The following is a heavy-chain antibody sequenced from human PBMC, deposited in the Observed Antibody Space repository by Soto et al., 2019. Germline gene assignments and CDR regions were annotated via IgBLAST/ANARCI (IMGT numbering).Heavy chain of an antibody. CDR2: ISGSGGTT. CDR3: AARYDYNGLPVWFDS. CDR1: GFTFSDYA. D-gene: IGHD3-22*01. V-gene: IGHV3-23*01. Sequence: EVQLLESGGGLVQPGGSLRLSCAASGFTFSDYAMGWVRQAPGKGLEWVSGISGSGGTTYYADSVKGRFTISRDNSKKTLYLQLNSLGAEDTALYYCAARYDYNGLPVWFDSWGQGTLVTVSS. J-gene: IGHJ5*01.